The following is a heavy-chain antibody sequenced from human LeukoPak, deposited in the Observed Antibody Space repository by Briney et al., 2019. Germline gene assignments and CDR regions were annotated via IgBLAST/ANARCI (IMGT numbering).Heavy chain of an antibody. V-gene: IGHV1-8*02. CDR1: GYTFTSYG. D-gene: IGHD5-12*01. Sequence: ASVKVSCKASGYTFTSYGISWVRQAAGQGLEWMGWMNPANDTGYAEKFQGRVTMTGNTSMSTAYMELSSLRDEDTAVYYCARWGAYSGNDYADYWGQGTLVTVSS. CDR3: ARWGAYSGNDYADY. CDR2: MNPANDT. J-gene: IGHJ4*02.